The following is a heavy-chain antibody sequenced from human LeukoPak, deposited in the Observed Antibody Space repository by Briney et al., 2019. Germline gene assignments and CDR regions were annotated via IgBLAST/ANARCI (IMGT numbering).Heavy chain of an antibody. CDR2: ISGSGGST. CDR1: GFTFSSYA. V-gene: IGHV3-23*01. CDR3: AKVPYYYDSSGYYDYFDY. J-gene: IGHJ4*02. D-gene: IGHD3-22*01. Sequence: PGGSLRLSCAASGFTFSSYAMSWVRQAPGKGLEWVSAISGSGGSTYYADSVKGRFTISRDNSKNTLYLQMNSLRAEDTAVYYCAKVPYYYDSSGYYDYFDYWGQGTLVTVSS.